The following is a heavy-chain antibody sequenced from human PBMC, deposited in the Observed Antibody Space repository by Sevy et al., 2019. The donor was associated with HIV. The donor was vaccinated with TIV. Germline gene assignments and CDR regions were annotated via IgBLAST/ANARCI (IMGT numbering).Heavy chain of an antibody. CDR2: ISGGDDST. V-gene: IGHV3-23*01. D-gene: IGHD3-22*01. Sequence: GGSLILSCAASGFIFSDYAMSWVRQAPGKGLEWVSSISGGDDSTYYAASVKGRFTVSRDNSKNTLYLQMNTLRAEDTALYYCAKFGDYYDSGGYYWYFDFWGRGTLVTVSS. CDR3: AKFGDYYDSGGYYWYFDF. CDR1: GFIFSDYA. J-gene: IGHJ2*01.